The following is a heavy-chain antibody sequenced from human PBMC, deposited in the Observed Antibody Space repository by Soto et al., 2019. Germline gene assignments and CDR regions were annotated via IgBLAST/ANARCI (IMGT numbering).Heavy chain of an antibody. CDR1: GYTFTSYG. D-gene: IGHD1-1*01. V-gene: IGHV1-18*01. J-gene: IGHJ5*02. CDR2: ISAYNGNT. Sequence: ASVKVSCKASGYTFTSYGISWVRQAPGQGLEWMGWISAYNGNTNYAQKLQGRVTMTTDTSTSTAYMELRSLRSDDTAMYYCARDPAVLERRFPWFDPWGQGTLVTVSS. CDR3: ARDPAVLERRFPWFDP.